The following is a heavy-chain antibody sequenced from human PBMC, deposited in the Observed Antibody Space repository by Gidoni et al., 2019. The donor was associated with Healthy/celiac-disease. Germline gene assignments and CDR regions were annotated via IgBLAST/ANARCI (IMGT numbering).Heavy chain of an antibody. J-gene: IGHJ5*02. V-gene: IGHV4-39*01. CDR1: GASISSSSYL. D-gene: IGHD6-13*01. CDR3: TRRTQAAAVLP. CDR2: IYYGGGT. Sequence: QLQLQESGPGMVKPSATLSLTCTVSGASISSSSYLWGWIRQPPGKGLGWIGRIYYGGGTYYNPSLKSRVTISVDTSKNQFSRKLSSVTAADAAVYYCTRRTQAAAVLPWGQGTLVTVSS.